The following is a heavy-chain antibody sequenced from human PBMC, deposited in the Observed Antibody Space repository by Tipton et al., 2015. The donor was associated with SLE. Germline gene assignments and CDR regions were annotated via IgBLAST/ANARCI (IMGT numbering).Heavy chain of an antibody. CDR3: ARGSAAAVGGAFDI. V-gene: IGHV4-34*01. CDR1: GFTFSNYA. CDR2: VNHSGST. Sequence: LRLSCAASGFTFSNYAMTWVRQPPGKGLEWIGEVNHSGSTNYNPSLKSRVTISVDTSKNQFSLKLSSVTAADTAVYYCARGSAAAVGGAFDIWGQGTMVTVSS. D-gene: IGHD6-13*01. J-gene: IGHJ3*02.